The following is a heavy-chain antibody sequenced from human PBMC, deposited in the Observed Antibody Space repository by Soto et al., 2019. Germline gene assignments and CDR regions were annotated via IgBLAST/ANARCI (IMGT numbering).Heavy chain of an antibody. V-gene: IGHV1-18*01. D-gene: IGHD6-19*01. CDR1: GYTFTSYG. J-gene: IGHJ4*02. Sequence: QVQLVQSGAEVKKPGASVKVSCKASGYTFTSYGISWVRQAPGQGLEWMGWISAYNGNTNYAQKLQGSVTMTTDTSTSPADMELRSLRSDDTAVYYCARVYSSGWYGVNYYFDYWGQGTLVTFSS. CDR2: ISAYNGNT. CDR3: ARVYSSGWYGVNYYFDY.